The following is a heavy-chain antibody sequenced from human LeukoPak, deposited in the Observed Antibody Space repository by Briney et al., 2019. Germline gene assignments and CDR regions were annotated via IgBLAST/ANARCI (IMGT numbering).Heavy chain of an antibody. CDR3: AKSNIVVVLAAADS. J-gene: IGHJ4*02. V-gene: IGHV3-23*01. CDR2: IGGRDTVGREGSI. D-gene: IGHD2-21*01. CDR1: GFTFASYA. Sequence: PGGSLRLSCAASGFTFASYAMSWARQAPGKGLEWVAGIGGRDTVGREGSIYYADSVKGRFSISRDNSKNTLYLQMSSLRVEDTAEYFCAKSNIVVVLAAADSWGQGTLVTVSS.